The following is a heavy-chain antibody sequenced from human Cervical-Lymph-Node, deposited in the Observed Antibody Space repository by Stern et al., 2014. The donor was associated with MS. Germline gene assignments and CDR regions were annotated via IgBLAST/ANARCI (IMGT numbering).Heavy chain of an antibody. CDR2: IIPIFKTT. J-gene: IGHJ4*02. CDR3: ARWRTRLNNPYFFDS. V-gene: IGHV1-69*01. Sequence: QVQLVESGAEVKKPGSSVKVSCKASGGTLRAHALSWVRQAPGHGLEWMGGIIPIFKTTNYAQTFEGRVTITADDSTNTVYMEVSSLRSEDTALYYCARWRTRLNNPYFFDSWGQGTLITVSS. CDR1: GGTLRAHA. D-gene: IGHD1/OR15-1a*01.